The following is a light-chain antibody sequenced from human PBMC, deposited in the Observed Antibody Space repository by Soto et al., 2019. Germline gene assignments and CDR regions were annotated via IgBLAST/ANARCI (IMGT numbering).Light chain of an antibody. J-gene: IGKJ1*01. CDR3: QEYGSSRT. Sequence: EIVLTQSPGTLSLSPGERATVSCRASQSVGSSYLAWYQQKPGQAPRLLIYGTSSRATGIPDRFSGSGSGTDFSLTISRLEPEDSAVYYCQEYGSSRTFGQGTKVDIK. CDR2: GTS. V-gene: IGKV3-20*01. CDR1: QSVGSSY.